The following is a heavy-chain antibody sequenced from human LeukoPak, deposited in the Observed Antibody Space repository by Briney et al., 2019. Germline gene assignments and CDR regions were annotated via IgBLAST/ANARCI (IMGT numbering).Heavy chain of an antibody. J-gene: IGHJ4*02. CDR2: ISAYNGNT. D-gene: IGHD3-3*01. CDR3: ARDRGTYYDFWSGYHY. Sequence: ASVKVSCKASGYIFTSYGISWVRQAPGQGLEWMGWISAYNGNTNHAQNFQGRVTVTTETSTSTAYMELRSLRSDGTAVYYCARDRGTYYDFWSGYHYWGQGTLVTVSS. V-gene: IGHV1-18*01. CDR1: GYIFTSYG.